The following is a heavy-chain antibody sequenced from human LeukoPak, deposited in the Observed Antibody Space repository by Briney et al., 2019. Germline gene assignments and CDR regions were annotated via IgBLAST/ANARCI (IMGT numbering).Heavy chain of an antibody. CDR1: GYIFTGYY. V-gene: IGHV1-2*02. Sequence: ASVKVSCKASGYIFTGYYMHWVRQAPGQGLEWMGWINPNSGDTNYAQKFQGRVTMTRDTSISTAYMELSRLRSDDTAVYYCARSERLGDWFDPWGQGTLVTVSS. CDR3: ARSERLGDWFDP. CDR2: INPNSGDT. D-gene: IGHD5-12*01. J-gene: IGHJ5*02.